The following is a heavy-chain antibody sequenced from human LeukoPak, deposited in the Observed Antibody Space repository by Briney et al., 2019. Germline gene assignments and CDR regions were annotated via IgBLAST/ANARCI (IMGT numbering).Heavy chain of an antibody. D-gene: IGHD5-18*01. CDR1: GGSISSYY. Sequence: KPSETLSLTCTVSGGSISSYYWSWIRQPPGKGLEWIGYMYYSGSTNYNPSLKSRVTISGDTSKNQFSLKLTSVTAADTAVYYCARDPGTGSYGPDYFDYWGQGTLVTVSS. CDR3: ARDPGTGSYGPDYFDY. CDR2: MYYSGST. J-gene: IGHJ4*02. V-gene: IGHV4-59*01.